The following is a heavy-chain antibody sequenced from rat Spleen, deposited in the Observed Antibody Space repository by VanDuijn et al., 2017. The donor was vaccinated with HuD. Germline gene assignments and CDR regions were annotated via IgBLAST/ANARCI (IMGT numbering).Heavy chain of an antibody. CDR3: TRPNYGGYPNWFAY. D-gene: IGHD1-11*01. CDR2: MWSGGST. CDR1: GFSLTDYS. J-gene: IGHJ3*01. V-gene: IGHV2S63*01. Sequence: VQLKESGPGLVQPSQTLSLTCTVSGFSLTDYSVHWVRQPPGKGLEWMGVMWSGGSTAYNSALKSRLSISRDTSKSQVFLKINILQTEDTAFYYCTRPNYGGYPNWFAYWGQGTLVTVSS.